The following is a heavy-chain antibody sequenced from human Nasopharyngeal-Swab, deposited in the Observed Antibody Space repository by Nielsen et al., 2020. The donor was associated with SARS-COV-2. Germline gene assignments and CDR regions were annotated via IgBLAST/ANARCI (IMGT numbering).Heavy chain of an antibody. CDR1: GFTFGSHD. CDR3: ARGRGGYYNLDY. J-gene: IGHJ4*02. D-gene: IGHD3-9*01. CDR2: IDTAGET. V-gene: IGHV3-13*01. Sequence: AGSLRLSCAASGFTFGSHDIHWVRQPTGKGLEWVSGIDTAGETYYADSVNGRYTISREDVKSFLYLQMNSLRVEDSGVYYCARGRGGYYNLDYWGQGTLVTVSP.